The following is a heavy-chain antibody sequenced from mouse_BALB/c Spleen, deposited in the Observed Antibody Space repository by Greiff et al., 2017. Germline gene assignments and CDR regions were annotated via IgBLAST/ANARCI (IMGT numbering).Heavy chain of an antibody. V-gene: IGHV1-77*01. CDR3: AREGTTMVTTRYYYAMDY. CDR1: GYTFTDYV. Sequence: VQLQQSGPELVKPGASVKMSCKASGYTFTDYVISWVKQRPGQGLEWIGEIYPGSGSTYYNEKFKGKATLTADKSSNTAYMQLSSLTSEDSAVYFCAREGTTMVTTRYYYAMDYWGQGTSVTVSA. CDR2: IYPGSGST. J-gene: IGHJ4*01. D-gene: IGHD2-2*01.